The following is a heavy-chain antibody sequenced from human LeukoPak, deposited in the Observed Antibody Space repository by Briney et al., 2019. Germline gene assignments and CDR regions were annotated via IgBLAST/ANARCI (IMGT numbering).Heavy chain of an antibody. CDR1: GYTFTGNH. D-gene: IGHD1-1*01. Sequence: EASVKVSCKASGYTFTGNHLHWVRQAPGQGLEWMGWINPNNGGTSFAQNFQGRVTLTRDTSISTAYMELSTLRSDDTAVYYCARGAVPKAFDVWGQGTMVTVST. CDR3: ARGAVPKAFDV. V-gene: IGHV1-2*02. J-gene: IGHJ3*01. CDR2: INPNNGGT.